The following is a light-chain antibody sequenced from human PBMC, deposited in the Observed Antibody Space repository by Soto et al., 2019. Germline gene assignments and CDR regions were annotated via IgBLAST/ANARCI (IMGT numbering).Light chain of an antibody. CDR2: GAS. CDR3: QQRSNWPGYT. J-gene: IGKJ2*01. CDR1: QSVSNNY. V-gene: IGKV3D-20*02. Sequence: EIVLTQSPGTLSLSPGERATLSCRASQSVSNNYLAWYQQKPGQAPRLLIYGASNRATGIPDRFSGSGSGTDFTLTISRLEPEDFAVYYGQQRSNWPGYTFGQGTKLEIK.